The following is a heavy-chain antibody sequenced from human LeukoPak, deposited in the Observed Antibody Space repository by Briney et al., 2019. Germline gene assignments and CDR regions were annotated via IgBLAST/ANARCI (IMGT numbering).Heavy chain of an antibody. V-gene: IGHV1-18*04. Sequence: ASVKVSCKASGYTFTSYYMHWVRQAPGQGLEWMGWIGTDNGNTNYAQKFQDRVTMTTDTSTTTAYMELRSLSSDDTAVYYCARGAISSHGFDIWGQGTMVTVSS. D-gene: IGHD3-3*01. J-gene: IGHJ3*02. CDR1: GYTFTSYY. CDR3: ARGAISSHGFDI. CDR2: IGTDNGNT.